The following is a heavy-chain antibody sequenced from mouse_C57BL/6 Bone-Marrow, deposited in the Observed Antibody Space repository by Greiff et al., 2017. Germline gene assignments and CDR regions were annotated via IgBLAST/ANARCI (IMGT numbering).Heavy chain of an antibody. CDR1: GYSITSGYY. CDR3: ARHYGSSWFAY. J-gene: IGHJ3*01. CDR2: ISYDGNN. D-gene: IGHD1-1*01. Sequence: ESGPGLVKPSQSLSLTCSVTGYSITSGYYWNWIRQFPGNKLEWMGYISYDGNNNYNPSLKNQISITRDTSKNHFFLKLNAVTTEDTATYYCARHYGSSWFAYWGQGTLVTVSA. V-gene: IGHV3-6*01.